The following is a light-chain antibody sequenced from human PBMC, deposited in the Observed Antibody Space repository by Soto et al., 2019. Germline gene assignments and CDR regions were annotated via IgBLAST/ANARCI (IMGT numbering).Light chain of an antibody. J-gene: IGLJ1*01. V-gene: IGLV2-14*03. CDR3: SSFTSSGTLV. Sequence: QSALTQPASVSGSPGQSITISCTGTSSDVGGYIYVSWYQHLPGKAPKLMIYDVSVRPSGVSNRFSGSKSANTASLTISGLQAEDEADYYCSSFTSSGTLVFGTGTKLTVL. CDR2: DVS. CDR1: SSDVGGYIY.